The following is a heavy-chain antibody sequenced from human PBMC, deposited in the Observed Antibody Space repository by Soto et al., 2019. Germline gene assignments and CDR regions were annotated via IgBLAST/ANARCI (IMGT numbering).Heavy chain of an antibody. CDR1: GGTFSSYT. D-gene: IGHD2-15*01. J-gene: IGHJ4*02. CDR2: IIPILGIA. V-gene: IGHV1-69*02. Sequence: QVQLVQSGAEVKKPGSSVKVSCKASGGTFSSYTISWVRQAPGQGHEWMGRIIPILGIANYAQKFQGRVTITADKSTSTAYMELSSLRSEDTAVYYCARAGGYCSGGSCYDPFDYWGQGTLVTVSS. CDR3: ARAGGYCSGGSCYDPFDY.